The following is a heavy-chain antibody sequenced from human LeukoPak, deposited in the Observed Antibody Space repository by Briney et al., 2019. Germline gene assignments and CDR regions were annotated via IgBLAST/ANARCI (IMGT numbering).Heavy chain of an antibody. CDR3: AFPYYYDSSGYGY. J-gene: IGHJ4*02. CDR1: GYTFTSYY. Sequence: ASVKVSCKASGYTFTSYYMHWVRQAPGQGLEWMGIINPSGGSTSYAQKFQGRVTMTRDTSISTAYMELSRLRSDDTAVYYCAFPYYYDSSGYGYWGQGTLVTVSS. V-gene: IGHV1-46*01. CDR2: INPSGGST. D-gene: IGHD3-22*01.